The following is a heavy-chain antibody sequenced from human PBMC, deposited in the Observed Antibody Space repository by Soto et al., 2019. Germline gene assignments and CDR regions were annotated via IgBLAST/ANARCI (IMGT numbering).Heavy chain of an antibody. V-gene: IGHV4-59*11. D-gene: IGHD4-4*01. J-gene: IGHJ5*02. CDR1: GGSIDSLF. Sequence: SETLSLTCTVSGGSIDSLFWSWIRQHPGKGLEWIGYIYYRGSTNYNPSLKSRVTISVDTSKNQFSLKLSSVTAADTAVYYCARNSRLQFDPWGQGTLVTVSS. CDR2: IYYRGST. CDR3: ARNSRLQFDP.